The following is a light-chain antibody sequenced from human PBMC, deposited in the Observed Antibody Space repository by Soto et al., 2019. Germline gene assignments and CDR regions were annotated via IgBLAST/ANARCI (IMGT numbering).Light chain of an antibody. V-gene: IGKV1-27*01. CDR2: SAS. Sequence: DIQMPQSPSSLSASVGDRVTITCRASQDISVYLAWYQQKPGKVPKLLIYSASTLHSGVPSRFSGSGSGTDFTLTISSLQPEDVATDYCQKFNTAPLTFGQGTRLEIK. J-gene: IGKJ5*01. CDR3: QKFNTAPLT. CDR1: QDISVY.